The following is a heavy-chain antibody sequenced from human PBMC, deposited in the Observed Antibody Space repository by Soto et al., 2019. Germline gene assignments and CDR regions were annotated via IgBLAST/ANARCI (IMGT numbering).Heavy chain of an antibody. V-gene: IGHV4-61*08. D-gene: IGHD2-2*02. CDR3: ERERHGDHTFFDY. CDR2: IYYSGHT. Sequence: SLGFTVSCGSFSIGGYDWMGSRQPPGKGLEWIGYIYYSGHTHYNPSRKSRFTISVDTSKKQFSLKLTSVTAADTAVYYCERERHGDHTFFDYRGRGTMVTVSS. J-gene: IGHJ4*02. CDR1: CGSFSIGGYD.